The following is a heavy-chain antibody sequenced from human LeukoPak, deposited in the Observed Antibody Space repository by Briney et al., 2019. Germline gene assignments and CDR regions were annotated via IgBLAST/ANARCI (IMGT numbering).Heavy chain of an antibody. CDR2: INPNSGGT. J-gene: IGHJ4*02. CDR3: ARGLNYYDSSVGY. Sequence: ASVKVSCKASGYTFIGYYMHWVRQAPGQGLEWMGWINPNSGGTNYTQKFQGRVTMTRDTSISTAYMELSRLRSDDTAVYYCARGLNYYDSSVGYWGQGTLVTVSS. D-gene: IGHD3-22*01. V-gene: IGHV1-2*02. CDR1: GYTFIGYY.